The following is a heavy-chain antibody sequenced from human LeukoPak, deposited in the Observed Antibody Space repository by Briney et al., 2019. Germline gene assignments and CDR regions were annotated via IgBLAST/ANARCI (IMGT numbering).Heavy chain of an antibody. V-gene: IGHV3-21*01. J-gene: IGHJ4*02. CDR3: ARDPISDSGHDY. Sequence: GGSLRLSCAASGFTFSSYSMNWVRQAPGKGLEWVSSISSSSSYIYYADSVKGRFTISRDNAKNSLYLQMNSLRAEDTAVYYCARDPISDSGHDYWGQGTLVTVSS. D-gene: IGHD5-12*01. CDR1: GFTFSSYS. CDR2: ISSSSSYI.